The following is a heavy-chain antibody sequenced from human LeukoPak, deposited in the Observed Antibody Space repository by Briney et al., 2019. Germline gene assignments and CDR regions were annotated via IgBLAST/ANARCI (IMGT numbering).Heavy chain of an antibody. Sequence: GGSLRLSCAASGFTFGNSWVHWVRQAPGKGLVWVSLINADGSTTTYADSVKGRFTISRDNARNTLSLQMNSLTIEDTTVYYCVVVVEPPDSDGFDVWGQGTMITVSS. CDR3: VVVVEPPDSDGFDV. CDR2: INADGSTT. CDR1: GFTFGNSW. V-gene: IGHV3-74*01. D-gene: IGHD1-14*01. J-gene: IGHJ3*01.